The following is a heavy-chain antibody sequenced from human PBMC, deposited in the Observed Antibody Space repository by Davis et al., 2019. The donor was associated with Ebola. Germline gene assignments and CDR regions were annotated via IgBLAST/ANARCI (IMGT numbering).Heavy chain of an antibody. J-gene: IGHJ4*02. Sequence: GESLKISCAASGFTFSSYAMSWVRQAPGKGLEWVSVISGSGGSTYYADSVKGRFTISRDNSKNTLYLQMNSLRAEDTAVYYCAKASDIVVVPAGVYFDYWGQGTLVTVSS. V-gene: IGHV3-23*01. CDR1: GFTFSSYA. D-gene: IGHD2-2*01. CDR2: ISGSGGST. CDR3: AKASDIVVVPAGVYFDY.